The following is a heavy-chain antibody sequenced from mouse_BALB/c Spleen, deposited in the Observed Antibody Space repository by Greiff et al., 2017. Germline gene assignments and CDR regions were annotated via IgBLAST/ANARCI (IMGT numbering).Heavy chain of an antibody. J-gene: IGHJ1*01. CDR3: DRGRYEGIDS. CDR1: GFTITDTY. CDR2: IDPGNGNT. V-gene: IGHV14-3*02. D-gene: IGHD2-14*01. Sequence: EVQLQQSGAELVKPGASVKLSCTASGFTITDTYMHWVKQRPEQGLEWIGRIDPGNGNTKYDPKFQGKATITADTSSNTAYLQLSSLTSEDTAVVYCDRGRYEGIDSWGEGTTVTVSS.